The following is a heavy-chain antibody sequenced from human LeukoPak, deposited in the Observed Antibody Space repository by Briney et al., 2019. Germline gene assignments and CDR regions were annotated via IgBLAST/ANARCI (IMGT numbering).Heavy chain of an antibody. CDR1: GFTFSSYA. Sequence: PGGSLRLSCAASGFTFSSYAMSWVRQAPGKGLEWVSAISGSGGSTYYADSVKGRFTISRDNAKNSLYLQMNSLRAEDTAVYYCARDEGSSTSGHDYWGQGTLVTVSS. J-gene: IGHJ4*02. V-gene: IGHV3-23*01. D-gene: IGHD2-2*01. CDR3: ARDEGSSTSGHDY. CDR2: ISGSGGST.